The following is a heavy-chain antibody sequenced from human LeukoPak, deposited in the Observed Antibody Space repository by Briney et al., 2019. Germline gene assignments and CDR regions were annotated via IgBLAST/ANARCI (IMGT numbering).Heavy chain of an antibody. D-gene: IGHD3-22*01. J-gene: IGHJ5*02. CDR1: GGSISSYY. Sequence: SETLSLTCTVSGGSISSYYWSWIRQPPGKGLEWIGYIYYSGSTNYNPSLQSRVTISVDTSKNQFSLKLSSVTAADTAVYYCARARYYYDSSGQFDPWGQGTLVTVSS. CDR3: ARARYYYDSSGQFDP. CDR2: IYYSGST. V-gene: IGHV4-59*01.